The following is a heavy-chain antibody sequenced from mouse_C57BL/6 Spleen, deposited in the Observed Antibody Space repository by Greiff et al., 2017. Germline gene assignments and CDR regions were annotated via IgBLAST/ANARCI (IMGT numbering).Heavy chain of an antibody. Sequence: VQLQQSGAELVRPGASVKLSCTASGFNIKDDYMHWVKQRPEQGLEWIGWIDPENGDTEYASKFQGKATITADTSSNTAYLQLSSLTSEDTAVYYCTTWLLRRFAYWGQGTLVTVSA. CDR3: TTWLLRRFAY. J-gene: IGHJ3*01. CDR2: IDPENGDT. D-gene: IGHD2-3*01. CDR1: GFNIKDDY. V-gene: IGHV14-4*01.